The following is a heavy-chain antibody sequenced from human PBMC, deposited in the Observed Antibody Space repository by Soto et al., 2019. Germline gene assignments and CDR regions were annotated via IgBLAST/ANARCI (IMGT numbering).Heavy chain of an antibody. V-gene: IGHV1-18*01. J-gene: IGHJ4*02. D-gene: IGHD3-16*01. CDR2: INGYNGKA. Sequence: QVQLVQSVTELRKPGASVKLSCKASGYIFTKYYIAWVRQAPGHGLEWMGMINGYNGKANYGQDFRGRVIMTTDTSTNTVYMDLRSLTSDDAGVYYCVRWDGFFGAGGVDWGQGTLVTVSS. CDR1: GYIFTKYY. CDR3: VRWDGFFGAGGVD.